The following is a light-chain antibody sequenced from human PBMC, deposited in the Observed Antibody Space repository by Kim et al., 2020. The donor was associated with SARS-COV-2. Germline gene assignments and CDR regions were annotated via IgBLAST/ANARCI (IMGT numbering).Light chain of an antibody. CDR2: HAS. CDR1: QSVGTY. J-gene: IGKJ2*03. Sequence: SPGATATLSCRASQSVGTYLAWYQQKVGQAPRLLMYHASNRATGIPARFSGSGAGTDFTLTISSLEPEDFAVYYCQQRNSWPPSYSFGQGTKLEI. CDR3: QQRNSWPPSYS. V-gene: IGKV3-11*01.